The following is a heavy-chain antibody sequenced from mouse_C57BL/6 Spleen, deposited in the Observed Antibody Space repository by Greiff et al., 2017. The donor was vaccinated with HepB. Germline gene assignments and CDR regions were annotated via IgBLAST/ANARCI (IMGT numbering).Heavy chain of an antibody. D-gene: IGHD1-2*01. Sequence: EVKLQQSGGGLVQPGGSMKLSCAASGFTFSDAWMDWVRQSPEKGLEWVAEIRNKANNHATYYAESVKGRFTISRDDSKSSVYLQMNSLRAEDTGIYYCTLITTAPWYFDVWGTGTTVTVSS. CDR3: TLITTAPWYFDV. CDR1: GFTFSDAW. CDR2: IRNKANNHAT. V-gene: IGHV6-6*01. J-gene: IGHJ1*03.